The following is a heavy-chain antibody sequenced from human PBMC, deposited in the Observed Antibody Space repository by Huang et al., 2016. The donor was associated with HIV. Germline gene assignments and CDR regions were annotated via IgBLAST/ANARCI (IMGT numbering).Heavy chain of an antibody. V-gene: IGHV1-69*13. CDR2: IIPLQDTT. D-gene: IGHD5-18*01. CDR1: GGTVSSFS. Sequence: QVQLVQSGAEMKKSGSSVKVSCKASGGTVSSFSFTWVRQAPGHGLEWMGGIIPLQDTTDPAQKCRGRVTLTAEESTNTAFMERSGLTSQDTAVYYCARGVGNSNRGFDIWGQGTLVTVS. J-gene: IGHJ4*02. CDR3: ARGVGNSNRGFDI.